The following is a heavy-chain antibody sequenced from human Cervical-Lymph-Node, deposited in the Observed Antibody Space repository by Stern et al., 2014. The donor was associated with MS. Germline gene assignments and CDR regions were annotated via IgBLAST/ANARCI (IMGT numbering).Heavy chain of an antibody. CDR3: ARGVVAPFDY. D-gene: IGHD2-15*01. J-gene: IGHJ4*02. V-gene: IGHV1-18*01. Sequence: MQLVESGAEVKNPGASVKVSCKASGYTFGSYGISWVRQAPGQGLEWMGWISTSNGNANYAQKFQGRVIMTTETSPNTAYLELRSLISDDTAVYYCARGVVAPFDYWGQGTLVTVSS. CDR2: ISTSNGNA. CDR1: GYTFGSYG.